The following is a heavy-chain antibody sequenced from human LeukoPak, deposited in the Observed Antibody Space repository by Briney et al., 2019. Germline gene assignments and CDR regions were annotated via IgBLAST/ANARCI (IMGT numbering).Heavy chain of an antibody. V-gene: IGHV1-18*01. CDR2: ISAYNGKT. Sequence: ASVKVSCKASGYTFTSSGISWVRQAPGQGLEWMGWISAYNGKTNYPQKLQGRVTMTTDTSTSTAYMELRSLRSDDTAVYYCARDARHRTYYYDSSVSKGAFDIWGQGTMVTVSS. CDR3: ARDARHRTYYYDSSVSKGAFDI. J-gene: IGHJ3*02. D-gene: IGHD3-22*01. CDR1: GYTFTSSG.